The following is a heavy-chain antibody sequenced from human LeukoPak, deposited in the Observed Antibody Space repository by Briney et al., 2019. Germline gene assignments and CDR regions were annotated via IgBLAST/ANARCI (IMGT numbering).Heavy chain of an antibody. CDR3: ARGSGYTSGHFEY. Sequence: GGSLRLSCAAPGFSFSAYYMSWIRQAPGKGPEWIAYISGSGSSTYYADSVKGRFTISRDNAKDSLDLQMNSLRADDTAVYYCARGSGYTSGHFEYWGQGTLVTVSS. CDR1: GFSFSAYY. V-gene: IGHV3-11*01. J-gene: IGHJ4*02. CDR2: ISGSGSST. D-gene: IGHD5-12*01.